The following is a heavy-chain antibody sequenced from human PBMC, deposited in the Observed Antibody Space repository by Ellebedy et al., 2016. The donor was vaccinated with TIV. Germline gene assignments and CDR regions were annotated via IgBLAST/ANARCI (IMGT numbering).Heavy chain of an antibody. CDR3: AKGRGGGSDSSAPRYYFDY. Sequence: PGGSLRLSCVASGVTYSRYAMSWVRQAPGKGLEWVSTLSHTGTRTYYANSVEGRFIISRDNSKRTLYLQMNSLRAEDTAVYYCAKGRGGGSDSSAPRYYFDYWGLGTLVTVSS. D-gene: IGHD3-22*01. CDR2: LSHTGTRT. CDR1: GVTYSRYA. V-gene: IGHV3-23*01. J-gene: IGHJ4*02.